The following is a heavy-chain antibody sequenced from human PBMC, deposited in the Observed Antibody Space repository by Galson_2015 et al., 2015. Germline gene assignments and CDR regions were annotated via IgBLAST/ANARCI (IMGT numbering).Heavy chain of an antibody. J-gene: IGHJ6*03. CDR3: ARGTPERYGSGSYYYAKNYYYYMDV. Sequence: ETMSLTCAVYGGSFGGYYWSWLRPSPGKGLEWIGEMSHSGTTTSSPSLHSRVTISVDTSKNQFSVKLISVTAADTAVYYCARGTPERYGSGSYYYAKNYYYYMDVWGKGTTVTVSS. CDR2: MSHSGTT. CDR1: GGSFGGYY. V-gene: IGHV4-34*01. D-gene: IGHD3-10*01.